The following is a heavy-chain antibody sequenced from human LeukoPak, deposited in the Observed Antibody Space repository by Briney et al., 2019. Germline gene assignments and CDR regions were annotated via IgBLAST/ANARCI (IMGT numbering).Heavy chain of an antibody. CDR2: INTDGSRT. V-gene: IGHV3-74*01. CDR1: GFTFSNYW. Sequence: GGSLRLSCAASGFTFSNYWTTWVRQAPGKGLVWVARINTDGSRTSYADSVKGRFTISRDNAKNTLYLQMNSLRAEDTAVYYCARIAVGEYHFNYWGQGTLVTVSS. CDR3: ARIAVGEYHFNY. J-gene: IGHJ4*02. D-gene: IGHD6-19*01.